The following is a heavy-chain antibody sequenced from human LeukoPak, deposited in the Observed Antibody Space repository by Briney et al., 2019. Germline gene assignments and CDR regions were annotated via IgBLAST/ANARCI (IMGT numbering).Heavy chain of an antibody. J-gene: IGHJ5*02. V-gene: IGHV3-21*04. CDR2: ISSSSSYI. Sequence: PGGSLRLSCAASGFTFSSYSMNWVRQAPGKGLEWVSSISSSSSYIYYADSVKGRFTISRDNAKNSLYLQMNSLRAEDTALYYCAKDRLRNYFDPWGQGTLVTVSS. CDR1: GFTFSSYS. D-gene: IGHD1-7*01. CDR3: AKDRLRNYFDP.